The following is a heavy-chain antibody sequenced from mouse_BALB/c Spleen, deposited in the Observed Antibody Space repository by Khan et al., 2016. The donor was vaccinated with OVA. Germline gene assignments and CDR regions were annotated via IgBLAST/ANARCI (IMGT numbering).Heavy chain of an antibody. Sequence: VQLKESGPGLVKPSQSLSLTCTVTGYSITSDYAWNWIRQFPGNKLEWMGYISYSGSTSYNPSLKSRISITRDTSKNQFFLQLISVTTEDTATYYCARSIMANWGQGTTLTVSS. CDR3: ARSIMAN. J-gene: IGHJ2*01. CDR2: ISYSGST. CDR1: GYSITSDYA. V-gene: IGHV3-2*02.